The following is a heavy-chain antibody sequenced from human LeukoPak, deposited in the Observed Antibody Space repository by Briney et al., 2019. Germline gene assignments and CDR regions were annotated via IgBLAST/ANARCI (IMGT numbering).Heavy chain of an antibody. Sequence: PGGSLRLSCAASGFTFSSYNMNWVRQAPGKGLEWLSYISSRGSAIYYADSVKGRFSISRDNTKNSLYLQINSLRDEDTAVYYCARVGITMVRTDAFDIWGQGTMVTVSS. V-gene: IGHV3-48*02. CDR3: ARVGITMVRTDAFDI. J-gene: IGHJ3*02. CDR2: ISSRGSAI. D-gene: IGHD3-10*01. CDR1: GFTFSSYN.